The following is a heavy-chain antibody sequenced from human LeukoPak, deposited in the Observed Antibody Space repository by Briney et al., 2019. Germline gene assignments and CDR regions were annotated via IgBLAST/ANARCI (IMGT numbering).Heavy chain of an antibody. CDR2: ITYSGST. CDR1: GGSISGYY. J-gene: IGHJ4*02. D-gene: IGHD6-13*01. Sequence: PSETLSLTCTVSGGSISGYYWSWIRQPAGKGLEWIDYITYSGSTNYNPSLKSRVTMSVDTSKNQFSLRLSSVTAADTAVYYCARHGSSYSFDYWGQGTLVTVSS. CDR3: ARHGSSYSFDY. V-gene: IGHV4-59*08.